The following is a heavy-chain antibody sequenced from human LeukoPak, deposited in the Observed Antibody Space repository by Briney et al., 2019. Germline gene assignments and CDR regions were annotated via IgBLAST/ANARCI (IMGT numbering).Heavy chain of an antibody. J-gene: IGHJ4*02. CDR1: GGSISSGGYS. CDR2: IYHSGST. D-gene: IGHD3-10*01. Sequence: SETLSLTCAVSGGSISSGGYSWSWIRQPPGKGLEWIGYIYHSGSTYYNPSLKSRVTISVDRSKNQFSPKLSSVTAADTAVYYCARGQGVLLWSGETLFDYWGKGTLVTVSS. V-gene: IGHV4-30-2*01. CDR3: ARGQGVLLWSGETLFDY.